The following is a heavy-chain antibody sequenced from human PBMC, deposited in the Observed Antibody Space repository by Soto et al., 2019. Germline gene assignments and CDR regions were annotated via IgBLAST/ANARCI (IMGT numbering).Heavy chain of an antibody. J-gene: IGHJ5*02. CDR2: IYYSGST. V-gene: IGHV4-31*03. CDR1: GGSISSGGYY. CDR3: SRGSVVDTAMVSGANCFDP. D-gene: IGHD5-18*01. Sequence: SETLSLTCTVSGGSISSGGYYWSWIRQHPGKGLEWIGYIYYSGSTYYNPSLKSRVTISVDTSKNQFSLKLSSVTAADTAVYYCSRGSVVDTAMVSGANCFDPWGQGTLVTVSS.